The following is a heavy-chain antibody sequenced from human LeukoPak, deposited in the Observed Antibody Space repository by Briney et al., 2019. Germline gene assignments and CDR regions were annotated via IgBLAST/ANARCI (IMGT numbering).Heavy chain of an antibody. CDR2: ISWNSGSI. V-gene: IGHV3-9*01. CDR1: GFTFDDYA. Sequence: KSGGSLRLSCAASGFTFDDYAMHWVRQAPGKGLEWVSGISWNSGSIGYADSVKGRFTISRDNAKNSLYLQMNSLRAEDTALYYCAKGGGVYYYDSSGYYSYFDYWGQGTLVTVSS. D-gene: IGHD3-22*01. CDR3: AKGGGVYYYDSSGYYSYFDY. J-gene: IGHJ4*02.